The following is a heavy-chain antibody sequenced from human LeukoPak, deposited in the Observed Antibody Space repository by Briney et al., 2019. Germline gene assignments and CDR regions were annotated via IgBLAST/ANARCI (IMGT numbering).Heavy chain of an antibody. CDR1: GGSFSGYY. Sequence: SETLSLTSAVYGGSFSGYYWSWIRQPPGKGLEWIGEINHSGSTNYNPSLKSRVTISVDTSKNQFSLKLSSVTAADTAVYYCAREPMRGYYYYYGMDVWGKGTTVTVSS. V-gene: IGHV4-34*01. D-gene: IGHD1-14*01. CDR2: INHSGST. J-gene: IGHJ6*04. CDR3: AREPMRGYYYYYGMDV.